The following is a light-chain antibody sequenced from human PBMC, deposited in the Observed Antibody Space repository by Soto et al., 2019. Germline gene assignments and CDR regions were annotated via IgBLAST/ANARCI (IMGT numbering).Light chain of an antibody. Sequence: EIMITQSPATLSVSPGGRGTLSCRASQSVKSNLAWYQQKPGKAPRLLIHGASTRATGIPARLSGSGSGTDFTLTIRSLEPEDFAVYYCQQRSDWITFGQGTRLEIK. CDR2: GAS. CDR1: QSVKSN. CDR3: QQRSDWIT. V-gene: IGKV3-15*01. J-gene: IGKJ5*01.